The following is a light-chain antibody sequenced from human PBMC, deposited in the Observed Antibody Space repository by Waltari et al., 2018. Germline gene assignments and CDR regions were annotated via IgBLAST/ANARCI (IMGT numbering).Light chain of an antibody. Sequence: QSALTQPASVSGSPGQSITISCTGSSSDVGNYKRVSWYQQHPGKAPKLMIYAVSKRTSGFSYRFSGSKSGDTATLTISGLQPEDEADHFCCSYAGSSKGVFGGGTKVTVL. J-gene: IGLJ2*01. V-gene: IGLV2-23*02. CDR1: SSDVGNYKR. CDR2: AVS. CDR3: CSYAGSSKGV.